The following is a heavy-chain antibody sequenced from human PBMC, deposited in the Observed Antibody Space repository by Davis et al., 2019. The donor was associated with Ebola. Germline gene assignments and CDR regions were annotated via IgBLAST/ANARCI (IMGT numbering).Heavy chain of an antibody. Sequence: GGSLRLSCTASELSVSSNYMMWVRQAPGRGLEWVSLLYSGGTTRYADAAQGRFTISRDNSRNTLYLQMNSLGAEDTAVYYCATPGLATRRWAMDVWGQGTTVTVSS. CDR1: ELSVSSNY. D-gene: IGHD2-15*01. CDR2: LYSGGTT. V-gene: IGHV3-53*01. J-gene: IGHJ6*02. CDR3: ATPGLATRRWAMDV.